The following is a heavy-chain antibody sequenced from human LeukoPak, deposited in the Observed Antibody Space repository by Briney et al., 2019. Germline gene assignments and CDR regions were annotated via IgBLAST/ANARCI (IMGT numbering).Heavy chain of an antibody. Sequence: SQTLSLTCAVSGGSISSGGYSWSWIRQPPGKGLEWIGYIYYSGSTYYNPSLKSRVTISVDTSKNQFSLKLSSVTAADTAVYYCAREARYYDSSGYHRKTYYFDYWGQGTLVTVSS. D-gene: IGHD3-22*01. CDR2: IYYSGST. V-gene: IGHV4-30-4*07. J-gene: IGHJ4*02. CDR1: GGSISSGGYS. CDR3: AREARYYDSSGYHRKTYYFDY.